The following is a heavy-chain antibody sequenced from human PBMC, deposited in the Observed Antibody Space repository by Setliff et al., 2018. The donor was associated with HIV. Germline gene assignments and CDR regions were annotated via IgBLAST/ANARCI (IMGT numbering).Heavy chain of an antibody. CDR1: GGSISSGIQY. Sequence: PSETLSLTCNVSGGSISSGIQYWGWVRQSPGKGLEWIGTISYSGSAYYNPSLRSRLSLSVDTSQNQFSLKLSSVTAADTAVYFCARMHCRSIGCFGGGYNWFDPWGQGTQVTVSS. V-gene: IGHV4-39*07. CDR3: ARMHCRSIGCFGGGYNWFDP. CDR2: ISYSGSA. J-gene: IGHJ5*02. D-gene: IGHD2-2*01.